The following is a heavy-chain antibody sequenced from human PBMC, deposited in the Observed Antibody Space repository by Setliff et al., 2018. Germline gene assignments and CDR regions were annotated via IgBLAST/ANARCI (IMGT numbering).Heavy chain of an antibody. CDR1: GGSISSHY. V-gene: IGHV4-59*11. D-gene: IGHD3-10*01. CDR3: ARWTYYGSGSLLKLYYYMDV. Sequence: PSETLSLTCTVSGGSISSHYWSWIRQPPGKGLEWIGYIYYSGSTNYNPSLKSRVTISVDTSKNQFSLKLSSVTAADTAVYYCARWTYYGSGSLLKLYYYMDVWGKGTTVTVS. CDR2: IYYSGST. J-gene: IGHJ6*03.